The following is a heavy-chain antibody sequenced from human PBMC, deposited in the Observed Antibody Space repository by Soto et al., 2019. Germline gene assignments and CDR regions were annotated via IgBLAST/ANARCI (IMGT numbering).Heavy chain of an antibody. D-gene: IGHD3-22*01. Sequence: EVQLVQSGAEVKKPGESLTISCEGSGYDFTHYWISWVRQMPGKGLEWMGRIDPSDSYTNYSPSFQGHVAISVDKSIGTAYLQWRSLKASDTAIYYCARHDYYDSGGHSDRPMYRAVFWGQGTLVTVSS. CDR1: GYDFTHYW. J-gene: IGHJ4*02. CDR2: IDPSDSYT. V-gene: IGHV5-10-1*03. CDR3: ARHDYYDSGGHSDRPMYRAVF.